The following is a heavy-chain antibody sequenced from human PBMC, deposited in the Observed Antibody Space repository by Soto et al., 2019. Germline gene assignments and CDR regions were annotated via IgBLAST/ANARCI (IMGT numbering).Heavy chain of an antibody. CDR3: ANRKDYGSGSYFPFDH. CDR2: ISGSGGST. J-gene: IGHJ4*02. V-gene: IGHV3-23*01. CDR1: GFTFSSYG. Sequence: EVQLLESGGGLVQPGGSLRLSCAASGFTFSSYGMSWVRQAPGKGLEWVSSISGSGGSTYYADSVKGRFTISRDNSKNTLYLQMSSLRAEDTAVYYCANRKDYGSGSYFPFDHWGQGTLVTVSS. D-gene: IGHD3-10*01.